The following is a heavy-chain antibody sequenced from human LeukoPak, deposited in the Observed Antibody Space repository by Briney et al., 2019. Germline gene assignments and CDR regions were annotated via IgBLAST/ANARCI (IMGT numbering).Heavy chain of an antibody. D-gene: IGHD5-24*01. J-gene: IGHJ4*02. CDR2: IYYSGSPT. Sequence: PSETLSLTCTVSGDSISSYYWSWTRQPPGRGLEWIGYIYYSGSPTQYNPSLKSRVTISVDTSKNQFSLNLSSVTAADTAVYYCARVVPDGYSDYWGQGTLVTVSS. CDR1: GDSISSYY. V-gene: IGHV4-59*01. CDR3: ARVVPDGYSDY.